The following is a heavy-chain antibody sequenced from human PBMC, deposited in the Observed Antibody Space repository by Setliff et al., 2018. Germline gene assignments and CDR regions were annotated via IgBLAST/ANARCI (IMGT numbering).Heavy chain of an antibody. CDR3: ASPSGGWTKPFDV. J-gene: IGHJ3*01. Sequence: GESLTISCKDSGYIFSVSWIGWVRQMPGKGLEWMGIIYAGNSQIKYGPSFQGQFTISVDKSISTAYLQWSSLKASDTAMYYCASPSGGWTKPFDVWGQGTMGTVS. CDR2: IYAGNSQI. D-gene: IGHD2-15*01. V-gene: IGHV5-51*01. CDR1: GYIFSVSW.